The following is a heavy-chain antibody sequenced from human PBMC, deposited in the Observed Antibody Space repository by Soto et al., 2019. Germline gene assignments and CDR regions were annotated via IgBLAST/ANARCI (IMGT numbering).Heavy chain of an antibody. D-gene: IGHD2-15*01. CDR2: IIPIFGTA. V-gene: IGHV1-69*13. CDR3: ARDLPLGISPARPYDFHI. CDR1: GGTFSSYA. Sequence: EASVKVSCKASGGTFSSYAISWVRQAPGQGLEWMGGIIPIFGTANYAQKFQGRVTITADESTSTAYMELSSLRSEDTAVYYCARDLPLGISPARPYDFHIRGQATMVTVSS. J-gene: IGHJ3*02.